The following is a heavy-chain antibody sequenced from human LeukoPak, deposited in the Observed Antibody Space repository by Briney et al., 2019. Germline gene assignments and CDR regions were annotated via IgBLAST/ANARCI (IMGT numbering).Heavy chain of an antibody. CDR3: AREGEVGASHFDY. D-gene: IGHD1-26*01. V-gene: IGHV4-59*01. Sequence: PSETLSLTCTVSGGSISSYYWSWIRQPPGKGLEWIGYIYYSGSTNYNPSLKSRVTISVDTSKNQFSLKLSSVTAADTAVYYCAREGEVGASHFDYWGQGTLVTVSS. J-gene: IGHJ4*02. CDR2: IYYSGST. CDR1: GGSISSYY.